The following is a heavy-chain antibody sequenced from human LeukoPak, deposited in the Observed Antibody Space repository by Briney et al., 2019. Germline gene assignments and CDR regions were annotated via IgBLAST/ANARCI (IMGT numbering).Heavy chain of an antibody. CDR3: AELGITMIGGV. J-gene: IGHJ6*04. V-gene: IGHV3-30*02. CDR2: IRNDGGNH. CDR1: GFTFSHHG. D-gene: IGHD3-10*02. Sequence: GGSLRLSCAASGFTFSHHGMHWVRQAPGKGLEWVAFIRNDGGNHYYADSVKGRFTISRDNAKNSLYLQMNSLRAEDTAVYYCAELGITMIGGVWGKGATVTISA.